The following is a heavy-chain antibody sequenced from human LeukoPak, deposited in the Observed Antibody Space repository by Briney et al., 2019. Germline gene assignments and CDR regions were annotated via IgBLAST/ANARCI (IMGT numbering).Heavy chain of an antibody. J-gene: IGHJ4*02. V-gene: IGHV4-39*01. CDR3: ATSYYYDGSGYRILDY. CDR2: IYYSGST. Sequence: SETLSLTCTVSGGSISSSNYYWGWIRQPPGKGLEWIGSIYYSGSTYYNPSLKSRVTIFVDTSKNQFSLKLSSVTAADTAVYYCATSYYYDGSGYRILDYWGQGTLVTVSS. D-gene: IGHD3-22*01. CDR1: GGSISSSNYY.